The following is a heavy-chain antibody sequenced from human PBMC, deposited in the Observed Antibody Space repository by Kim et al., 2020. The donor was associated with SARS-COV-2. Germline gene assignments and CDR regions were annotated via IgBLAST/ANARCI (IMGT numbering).Heavy chain of an antibody. Sequence: DPVKGASTISRENSTNTLYLQMNSLRAEDTAVYYCAKRHCSSTSCYYYFDYWGQGTLVTVSS. D-gene: IGHD2-2*01. J-gene: IGHJ4*02. CDR3: AKRHCSSTSCYYYFDY. V-gene: IGHV3-33*03.